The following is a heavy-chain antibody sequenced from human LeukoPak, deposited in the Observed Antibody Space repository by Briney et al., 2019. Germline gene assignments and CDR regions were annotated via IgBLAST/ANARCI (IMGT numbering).Heavy chain of an antibody. Sequence: ASVKVSCKASGYTSTSYDINWVRQGTGQGLEWMGWMNPNNGNTGYAQKFQGRVTMTRNTSISTAYMELSSLRSEDTAVYYCARGLFYPRFWPYYYYYYMDVWGKGTTVTVSS. J-gene: IGHJ6*03. CDR3: ARGLFYPRFWPYYYYYYMDV. D-gene: IGHD3-3*01. V-gene: IGHV1-8*01. CDR1: GYTSTSYD. CDR2: MNPNNGNT.